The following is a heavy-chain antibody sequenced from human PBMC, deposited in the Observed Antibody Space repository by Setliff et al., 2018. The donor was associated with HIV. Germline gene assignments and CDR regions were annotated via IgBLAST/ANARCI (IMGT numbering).Heavy chain of an antibody. J-gene: IGHJ4*01. V-gene: IGHV1-3*04. CDR3: ARDRFTLTSSIFGF. CDR2: VNTGKGDT. Sequence: ASVKVSCKTSGYTFSNYPIHWLRQAPGQRPEWRGWVNTGKGDTKYSQRFQDRLTSTTDSSASSVYMELSSLSSDDTAIHYCARDRFTLTSSIFGFWGHGTLVTVSS. D-gene: IGHD3-3*01. CDR1: GYTFSNYP.